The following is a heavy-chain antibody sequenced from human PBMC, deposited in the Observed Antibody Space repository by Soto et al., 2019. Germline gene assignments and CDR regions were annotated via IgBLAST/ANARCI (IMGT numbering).Heavy chain of an antibody. Sequence: KVLVWVSRSNSDGSSTSYADSGKGRFTISRDNSKNTLYLQMNSLRAEDTAVYYCAKDEFFFYAVCGQRGVLSVSAVMPNGTSDL. J-gene: IGHJ2*01. CDR2: SNSDGSST. D-gene: IGHD1-1*01. V-gene: IGHV3-74*01. CDR3: AKDEFFFYAVCGQRGVLSVSAVMPNGTSDL.